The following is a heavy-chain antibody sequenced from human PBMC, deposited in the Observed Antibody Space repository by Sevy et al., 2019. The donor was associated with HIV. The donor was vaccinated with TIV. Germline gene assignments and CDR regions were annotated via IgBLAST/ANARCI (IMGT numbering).Heavy chain of an antibody. V-gene: IGHV3-15*01. CDR1: GFTFSNAW. Sequence: GGSLRLSCAASGFTFSNAWMSWVRQAPGKGLEWVGRIKSKTDGGTTDYAAPVKGRFTISRDDSKNTLYLQMNSLKTEDTAVYYCTTDGELLIQLTQGGYYYYMDVWGKGTTVTVSS. CDR2: IKSKTDGGTT. J-gene: IGHJ6*03. CDR3: TTDGELLIQLTQGGYYYYMDV. D-gene: IGHD5-18*01.